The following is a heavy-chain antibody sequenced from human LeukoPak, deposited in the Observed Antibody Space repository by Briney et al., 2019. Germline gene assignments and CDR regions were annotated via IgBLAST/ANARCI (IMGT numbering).Heavy chain of an antibody. Sequence: GESLKISCKGSGYSFTSYWIGWVRQTPGKGLEWMGIIYPGDSDTRYSPSFQGQVTISADKSISTAYLQWSSLKASDTAMYYCARLGITGTSGGGTLDYWGQGTLVTVSS. CDR2: IYPGDSDT. CDR1: GYSFTSYW. D-gene: IGHD1-20*01. J-gene: IGHJ4*02. CDR3: ARLGITGTSGGGTLDY. V-gene: IGHV5-51*01.